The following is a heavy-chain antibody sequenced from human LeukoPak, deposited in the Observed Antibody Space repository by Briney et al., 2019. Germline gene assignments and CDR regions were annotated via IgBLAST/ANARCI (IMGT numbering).Heavy chain of an antibody. CDR3: ARGRRNYYGSGVLDY. Sequence: SETLSLTCAVYGGSFSGYYWSWIRQPPGKGLEWIGEISHSGSTNYNPSLKSRVTISVDTSKNQFSLKLSSVTAADTAVYYCARGRRNYYGSGVLDYWGQGTLVTVSS. CDR1: GGSFSGYY. J-gene: IGHJ4*02. D-gene: IGHD3-10*01. V-gene: IGHV4-34*01. CDR2: ISHSGST.